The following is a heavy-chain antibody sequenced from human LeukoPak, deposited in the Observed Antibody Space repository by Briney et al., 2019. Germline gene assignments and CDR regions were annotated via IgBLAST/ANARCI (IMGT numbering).Heavy chain of an antibody. V-gene: IGHV3-74*01. D-gene: IGHD2-8*01. CDR1: GFSFSGHW. J-gene: IGHJ4*02. CDR2: ISPTGSTT. CDR3: VRGTNDWTGIDY. Sequence: GGSLRLSCTASGFSFSGHWMHWARQLPGKGLVWVSRISPTGSTTSYADSVKGRFTISRDNARNIPYLQMNSLRVEDTAIYYCVRGTNDWTGIDYWGQGILVTVSS.